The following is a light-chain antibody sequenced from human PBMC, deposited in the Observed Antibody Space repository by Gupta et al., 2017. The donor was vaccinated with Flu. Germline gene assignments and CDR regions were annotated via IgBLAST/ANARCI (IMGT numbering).Light chain of an antibody. CDR1: SSDVGGYNY. J-gene: IGLJ1*01. CDR3: STYAGSSSFGV. V-gene: IGLV2-8*01. CDR2: EVS. Sequence: QTALTQPPSASRSPGQSVTISCTGTSSDVGGYNYVSWYQHHPGKAPKHMIYEVSKRPSGVPDRFSGSKSGNTASLTVSGLQDEDEADYYCSTYAGSSSFGVFGTGTKVTVL.